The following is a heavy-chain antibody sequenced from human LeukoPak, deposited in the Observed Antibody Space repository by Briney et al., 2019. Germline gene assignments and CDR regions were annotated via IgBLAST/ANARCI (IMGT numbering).Heavy chain of an antibody. J-gene: IGHJ3*02. CDR3: ARDGPVGDYIHDAFDI. CDR2: IYTSGST. D-gene: IGHD4-17*01. Sequence: PSETLSLTCTVSGGSISSYYWSWIRQPAGKGLEWIGRIYTSGSTNYNPSLKSRVTMSVDTSKNQFSLKLSSVTAADTAVYYCARDGPVGDYIHDAFDIWGQGTMVTVSS. CDR1: GGSISSYY. V-gene: IGHV4-4*07.